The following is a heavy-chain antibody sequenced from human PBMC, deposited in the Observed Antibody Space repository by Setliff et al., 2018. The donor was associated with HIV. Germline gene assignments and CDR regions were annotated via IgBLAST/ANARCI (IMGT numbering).Heavy chain of an antibody. J-gene: IGHJ4*02. D-gene: IGHD1-26*01. CDR3: ARFAVGRGDY. CDR1: GGSISSGSYY. V-gene: IGHV4-39*07. Sequence: PSETLSLTCTVSGGSISSGSYYWSWIRQPPGKGLEWIGEINHSGSTNYNPSLKSRVTISIDTSKNQFSLNLTSVSAADTAVYYCARFAVGRGDYWGQGTLVTVSS. CDR2: INHSGST.